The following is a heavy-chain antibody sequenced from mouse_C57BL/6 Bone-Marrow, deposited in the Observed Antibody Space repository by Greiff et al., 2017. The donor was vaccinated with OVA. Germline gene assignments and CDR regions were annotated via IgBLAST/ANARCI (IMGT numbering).Heavy chain of an antibody. Sequence: QVQLQESGAELVKPGASVKLSCKASGYTFTSYWMHWVKQRPGQGLEWIGMIHPNSGSTNYNEKFKSKATLTVDKSSSTAYMQLSSLTSEDSAVYYWARWSNTTVVAKAMDYWGQGTSVTVSS. J-gene: IGHJ4*01. CDR1: GYTFTSYW. CDR3: ARWSNTTVVAKAMDY. V-gene: IGHV1-64*01. CDR2: IHPNSGST. D-gene: IGHD1-1*01.